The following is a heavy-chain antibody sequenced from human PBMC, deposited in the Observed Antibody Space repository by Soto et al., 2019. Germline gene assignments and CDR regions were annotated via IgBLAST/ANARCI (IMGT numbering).Heavy chain of an antibody. J-gene: IGHJ6*02. CDR3: ARDGGTDYYGMDV. CDR1: GFSFSIYE. Sequence: GGSLRLSCAASGFSFSIYEMDWVRQAPGMGLEWISYITSSGKTTYYADSVKGRFTISRENAKNSLFLQMNSLRAEDTAVYYCARDGGTDYYGMDVWGQGTTVTVSS. V-gene: IGHV3-48*03. D-gene: IGHD3-16*01. CDR2: ITSSGKTT.